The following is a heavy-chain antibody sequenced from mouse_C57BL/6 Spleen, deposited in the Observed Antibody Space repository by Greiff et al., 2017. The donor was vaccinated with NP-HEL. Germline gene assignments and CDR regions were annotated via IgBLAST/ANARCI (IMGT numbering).Heavy chain of an antibody. V-gene: IGHV1-42*01. CDR2: IIPSTGGT. J-gene: IGHJ4*01. Sequence: VQLQQSGPELVKPGASVTISCKASGYSFTGYYMNWVKQSPEKSLEWIGEIIPSTGGTTYNQKFKAKATLTVDKSSSTAYMQLKSLTSEDSAVYYCARGVVMDYWGQGTSVTVSS. CDR1: GYSFTGYY. D-gene: IGHD1-1*02. CDR3: ARGVVMDY.